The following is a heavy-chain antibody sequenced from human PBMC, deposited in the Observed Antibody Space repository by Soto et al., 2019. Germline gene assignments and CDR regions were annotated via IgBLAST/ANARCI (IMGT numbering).Heavy chain of an antibody. J-gene: IGHJ4*02. CDR1: GFNVSSHY. D-gene: IGHD5-18*01. Sequence: EVLLVESGGGLVQPGGSLRLSCAASGFNVSSHYMSWVRQAPGKGLEWVSVIYSGGSAYYADSVKGRFTISRDNSKNTLYLQMNSLRAEDTAVYYCARHGYSYGGGYFDYWGQGILVTVSS. CDR2: IYSGGSA. CDR3: ARHGYSYGGGYFDY. V-gene: IGHV3-66*04.